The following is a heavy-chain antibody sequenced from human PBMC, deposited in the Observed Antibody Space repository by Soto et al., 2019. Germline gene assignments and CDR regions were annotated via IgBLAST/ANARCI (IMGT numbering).Heavy chain of an antibody. Sequence: SETLSLTCAVSGGSISSGGYSWSWIRQPPGKGLEWIGYIYHSGSTYYNPSLKSRVTISVDKSKNQFSLKLSSVTAADTAVYYCARTSGNYYDSSAYFQHWGQGTLVTVAS. J-gene: IGHJ1*01. CDR1: GGSISSGGYS. V-gene: IGHV4-30-2*01. CDR3: ARTSGNYYDSSAYFQH. CDR2: IYHSGST. D-gene: IGHD3-22*01.